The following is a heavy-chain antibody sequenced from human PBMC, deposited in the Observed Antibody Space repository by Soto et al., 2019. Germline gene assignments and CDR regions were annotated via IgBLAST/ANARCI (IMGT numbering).Heavy chain of an antibody. V-gene: IGHV2-5*02. CDR2: LFWDGDK. J-gene: IGHJ3*02. CDR3: SFRRNLVLMGGAFDI. Sequence: QITLQESGPTLVTPTQTLTLTCTLSGFSVSTSGMDVGWIRQPPGKAPGCLGLLFWDGDKRDSPSLTTRLTLTKDPSENLVVLTVTNMDPVASGTYYGSFRRNLVLMGGAFDIWGRGTEFTVSS. D-gene: IGHD2-21*01. CDR1: GFSVSTSGMD.